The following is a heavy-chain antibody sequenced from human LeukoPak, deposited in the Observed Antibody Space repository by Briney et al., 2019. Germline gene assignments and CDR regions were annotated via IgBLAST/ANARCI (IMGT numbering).Heavy chain of an antibody. Sequence: SETLSLTCSVPGGSISTYYRSYIRQPPGEGLEWIGYIYASGSTNYNPSLKSRVTISMDTSKSQFSLRLNSMTAADTAVYYCARRYYDSSGYYREAFDMWGQGTMVTVSS. V-gene: IGHV4-4*09. CDR2: IYASGST. CDR1: GGSISTYY. J-gene: IGHJ3*02. CDR3: ARRYYDSSGYYREAFDM. D-gene: IGHD3-22*01.